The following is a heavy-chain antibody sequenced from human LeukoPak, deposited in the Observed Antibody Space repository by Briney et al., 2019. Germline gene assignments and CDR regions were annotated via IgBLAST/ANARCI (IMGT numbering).Heavy chain of an antibody. Sequence: ASVKVSCKASGYTFTSYDINWVRQATGQGLEWMGWMNPNSGNTGYAQKFQGRVTMTRNTSISTAYMELSSLRSEDTAVYYCARDLMYYYDSSGQVKAFDIWGQGTMVTVSS. V-gene: IGHV1-8*01. D-gene: IGHD3-22*01. CDR1: GYTFTSYD. CDR2: MNPNSGNT. CDR3: ARDLMYYYDSSGQVKAFDI. J-gene: IGHJ3*02.